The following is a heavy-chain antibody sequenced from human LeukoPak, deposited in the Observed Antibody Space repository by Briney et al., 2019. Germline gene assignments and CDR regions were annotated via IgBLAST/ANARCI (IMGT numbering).Heavy chain of an antibody. CDR1: GFTFSSYG. CDR3: ARAMMVVANLWGVYDY. V-gene: IGHV3-33*01. Sequence: PGGSLRLSCAASGFTFSSYGMHWVRQAPSKGLEWVAVIWYDGSNKYYADSVKGRFTISRDNSKNTLYLQMDSLRAEDPAVYFCARAMMVVANLWGVYDYWGQGTLVTVSS. CDR2: IWYDGSNK. D-gene: IGHD3-22*01. J-gene: IGHJ4*02.